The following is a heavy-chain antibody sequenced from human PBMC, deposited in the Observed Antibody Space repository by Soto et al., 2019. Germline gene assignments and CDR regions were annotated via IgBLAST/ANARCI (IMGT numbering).Heavy chain of an antibody. D-gene: IGHD2-2*01. CDR2: ISSDGSST. CDR3: ARVPYCSSSSCYSYFDS. CDR1: GFTFSSYA. V-gene: IGHV3-74*01. Sequence: PGGSLRLSCAASGFTFSSYAMSWVRQAPGKGLVWVSRISSDGSSTNYADSVKGRFTISRDNAKNTLHLQMNSLRAEDTAVYYCARVPYCSSSSCYSYFDSWGQGTLVTVSS. J-gene: IGHJ4*02.